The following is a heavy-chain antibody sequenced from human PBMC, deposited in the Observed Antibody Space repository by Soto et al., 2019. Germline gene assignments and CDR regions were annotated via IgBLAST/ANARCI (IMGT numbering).Heavy chain of an antibody. D-gene: IGHD1-1*01. CDR1: GFTFSSYV. Sequence: QVQLVESGVGVVQPGRSLRLSCAASGFTFSSYVMHWVRQAPGKGLEWVAVISYDGSKKYYADSVKGRFTISRDNSKNTLYLQMNSLRAEDTAVYYCARTPNWYYFDYWGQGTLVTVSS. CDR3: ARTPNWYYFDY. V-gene: IGHV3-30-3*01. CDR2: ISYDGSKK. J-gene: IGHJ4*02.